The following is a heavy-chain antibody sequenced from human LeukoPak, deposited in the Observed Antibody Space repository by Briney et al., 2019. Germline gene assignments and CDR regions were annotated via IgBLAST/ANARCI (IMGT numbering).Heavy chain of an antibody. V-gene: IGHV3-21*04. CDR2: ISSSRSYI. J-gene: IGHJ3*02. CDR1: GFTFSSYS. D-gene: IGHD6-19*01. Sequence: PGGSLRLSCAASGFTFSSYSMNWVRQAPGKGLEWVSFISSSRSYIYYADSVKGRFTISRDNAKNSLYLQMNSLRAEDTALYYCARDIVLIAVAVRGSFDIWGQGTMVTVSS. CDR3: ARDIVLIAVAVRGSFDI.